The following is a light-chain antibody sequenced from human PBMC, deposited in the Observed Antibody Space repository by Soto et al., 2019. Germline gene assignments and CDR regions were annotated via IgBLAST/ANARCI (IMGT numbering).Light chain of an antibody. CDR1: QSILNY. CDR3: QQNYGTPPT. J-gene: IGKJ4*01. Sequence: DIQMTQSPSSLSASVGDRVTITCRAGQSILNYLSWYQLKPGKAPRLLMYGAASLQSGVPSRFSGCGSGTDFTLTISGXLPEDFATYYCQQNYGTPPTFGGGTKVDIK. CDR2: GAA. V-gene: IGKV1-39*01.